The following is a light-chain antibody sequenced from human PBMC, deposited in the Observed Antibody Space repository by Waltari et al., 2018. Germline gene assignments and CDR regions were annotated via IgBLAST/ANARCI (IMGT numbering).Light chain of an antibody. CDR1: KLGDKY. CDR2: QDS. V-gene: IGLV3-1*01. Sequence: SYELTQPPSVSVSPGQTASITCSGDKLGDKYACWYQQKPGQSPVLVIYQDSKRPSGSPERFAGFNSGNTATLTIRGTQAMDEADYYCQAWNSSTVVFGGGTKLTVL. CDR3: QAWNSSTVV. J-gene: IGLJ2*01.